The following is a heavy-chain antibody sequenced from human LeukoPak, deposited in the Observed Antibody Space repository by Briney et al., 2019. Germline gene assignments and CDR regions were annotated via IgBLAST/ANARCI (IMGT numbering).Heavy chain of an antibody. CDR3: ARLTTVTTFQR. Sequence: SAKVSCKASGGTFSSYTISWVRQAPGQGLEWMGRIIPILGIANYAQKFQGRVTITADKSTSTAYMELSSLRSEDTAVYYCARLTTVTTFQRWGQGTLVTVSP. CDR2: IIPILGIA. D-gene: IGHD4-11*01. CDR1: GGTFSSYT. V-gene: IGHV1-69*02. J-gene: IGHJ4*02.